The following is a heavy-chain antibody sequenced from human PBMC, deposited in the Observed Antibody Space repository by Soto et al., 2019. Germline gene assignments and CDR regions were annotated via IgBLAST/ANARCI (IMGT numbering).Heavy chain of an antibody. CDR3: AKTHSVVPAAMSGDFDY. V-gene: IGHV3-23*01. CDR2: ISGSGGST. J-gene: IGHJ4*02. D-gene: IGHD2-2*01. CDR1: GFTFGGYA. Sequence: GGSLRLSCAASGFTFGGYAVSWVRQAPGKGLEWVSAISGSGGSTYYADSVKGRFTISRDNSKNTLYLQMNSLRAEDTAVYYCAKTHSVVPAAMSGDFDYWGQGTLVTVSS.